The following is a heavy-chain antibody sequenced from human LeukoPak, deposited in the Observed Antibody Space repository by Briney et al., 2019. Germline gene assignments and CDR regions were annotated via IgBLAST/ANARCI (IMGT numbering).Heavy chain of an antibody. J-gene: IGHJ4*02. CDR2: IYSGGST. V-gene: IGHV3-66*01. CDR1: GFTVSSKY. D-gene: IGHD6-19*01. Sequence: PGGSLRLSCAASGFTVSSKYMSWVRQAPGKGLEWVSVIYSGGSTYYADSVKGRFTISRDNSKNTLYLQMNSLRAEDTAVYYCARDKYASSGYSSGWYRGVSSNFDYWGQGTLVTVSS. CDR3: ARDKYASSGYSSGWYRGVSSNFDY.